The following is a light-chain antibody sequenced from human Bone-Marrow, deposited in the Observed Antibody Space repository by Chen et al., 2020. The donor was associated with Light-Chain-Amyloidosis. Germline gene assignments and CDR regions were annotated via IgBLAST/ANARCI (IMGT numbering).Light chain of an antibody. CDR1: SSNIGAGND. J-gene: IGLJ1*01. V-gene: IGLV1-40*01. CDR3: QTYANATHV. Sequence: QSVLTQPPSVSGAPGQKVTILCTGSSSNIGAGNDVHWYQQLPGTTPTILIYGNTNRLSGVPSRFSGSKSGTSASLVISGLQPDDEADYHCQTYANATHVFGTGTKVIVL. CDR2: GNT.